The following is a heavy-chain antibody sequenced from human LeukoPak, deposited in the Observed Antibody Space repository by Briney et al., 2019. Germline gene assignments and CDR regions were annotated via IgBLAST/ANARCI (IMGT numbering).Heavy chain of an antibody. CDR1: GGSISSSSYY. CDR3: ARLLGNYSFDY. Sequence: PSETMSLTCTVSGGSISSSSYYWGWIRQPPGKGLEWIGSIYYSGSTYYNPSLKSRVTISVDTSKNQFSLKLSSVTAADTAVYYCARLLGNYSFDYWGQGTLVTVSS. J-gene: IGHJ4*02. D-gene: IGHD4-23*01. V-gene: IGHV4-39*01. CDR2: IYYSGST.